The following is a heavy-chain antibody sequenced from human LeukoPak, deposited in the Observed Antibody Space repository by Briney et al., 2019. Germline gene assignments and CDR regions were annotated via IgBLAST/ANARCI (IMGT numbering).Heavy chain of an antibody. J-gene: IGHJ4*02. CDR2: INPSGGST. CDR3: ARGSYYYDSSGYPVADVKLPSDY. Sequence: GASVKVSCKASGYTFTSYYMHWVRQAPGQGLEWMGIINPSGGSTSYAQKFQGRVTMTRDTSTSTVYMELSSLRSEDTAVYYCARGSYYYDSSGYPVADVKLPSDYWGQGTLVTVSS. D-gene: IGHD3-22*01. CDR1: GYTFTSYY. V-gene: IGHV1-46*01.